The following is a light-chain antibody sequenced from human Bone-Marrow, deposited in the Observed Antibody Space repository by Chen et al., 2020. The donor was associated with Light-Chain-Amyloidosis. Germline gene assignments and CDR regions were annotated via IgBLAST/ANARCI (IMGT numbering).Light chain of an antibody. CDR1: SRDIGTFNY. CDR2: EVS. CDR3: SSYTSTTTDVI. Sequence: QSALPQPASVSASPGQSTTISCPGTSRDIGTFNYFSWYQQHPGKAPQLIIFEVSNRPSGVSDRFSGCKSGNTASLTISGLQPGDEADFYCSSYTSTTTDVIFGGGTKLTVL. V-gene: IGLV2-14*01. J-gene: IGLJ2*01.